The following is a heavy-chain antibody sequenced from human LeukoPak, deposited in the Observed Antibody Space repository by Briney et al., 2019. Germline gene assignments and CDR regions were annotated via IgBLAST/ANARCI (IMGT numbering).Heavy chain of an antibody. CDR1: GFTFSSYA. Sequence: GGSLRLSCAASGFTFSSYAMSWVRQAPGKGLEWASAISGSGGSTYYADSVKGRFTISRDNSKNTLYLQMNSLRAEDTAVYYCAKGNAPFTTTPFDYWGQGTLVTVSS. D-gene: IGHD1-1*01. CDR3: AKGNAPFTTTPFDY. V-gene: IGHV3-23*01. CDR2: ISGSGGST. J-gene: IGHJ4*02.